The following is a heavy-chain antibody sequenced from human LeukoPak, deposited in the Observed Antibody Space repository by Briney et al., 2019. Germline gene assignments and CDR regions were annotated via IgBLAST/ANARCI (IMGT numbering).Heavy chain of an antibody. J-gene: IGHJ5*02. Sequence: SETLSLTCTVSGGSISSYYWSWIRQPAGKGLEWIGRIYTSGSTNYNPSLKSRVTMSVDTSKNQFSLKLSSVTAADTAVYYCARDFRAYCGGDCSANWFDPCGQGTLVTVSS. D-gene: IGHD2-21*01. V-gene: IGHV4-4*07. CDR3: ARDFRAYCGGDCSANWFDP. CDR2: IYTSGST. CDR1: GGSISSYY.